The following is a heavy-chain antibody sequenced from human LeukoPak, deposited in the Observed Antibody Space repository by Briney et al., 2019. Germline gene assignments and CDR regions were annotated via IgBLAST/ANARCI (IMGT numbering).Heavy chain of an antibody. CDR3: ARDQQDWNDVGIDY. CDR1: GFTFSSYG. CDR2: ISSSSSYI. V-gene: IGHV3-21*01. Sequence: GGSLRLSCAASGFTFSSYGMHWVRQAPGKGLEWVSSISSSSSYIYYADSVKGRFTISRDNAKNSLYLQMNSLRAEDTAVYYCARDQQDWNDVGIDYWGQGTLVTVSS. D-gene: IGHD1-1*01. J-gene: IGHJ4*02.